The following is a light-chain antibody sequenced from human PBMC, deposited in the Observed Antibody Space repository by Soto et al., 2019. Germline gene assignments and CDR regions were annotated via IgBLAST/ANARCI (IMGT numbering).Light chain of an antibody. J-gene: IGKJ1*01. CDR1: QSISSW. V-gene: IGKV1-5*01. CDR3: QQYNSYSTWT. CDR2: DAS. Sequence: DIQMTQSPSTLSASVGERVTITCRAGQSISSWLAWYQEKPGKARKLLIYDASSLESGVPSRFSGSGSGTEFTLTNSSLQPDDFATYYCQQYNSYSTWTFGQGNKVDIK.